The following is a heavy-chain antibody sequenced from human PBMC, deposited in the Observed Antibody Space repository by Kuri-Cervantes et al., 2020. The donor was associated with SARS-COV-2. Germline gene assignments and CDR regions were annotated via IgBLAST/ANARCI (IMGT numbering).Heavy chain of an antibody. Sequence: GSLRLSCTVSGGSISSYYWSWIRQPPGKGLEWIGEINHSGSTNYNPSLKSRVTISVDASKNQFSLKLSSVTAADTAVYYCARGSESPPFDYWGQGTLVTVSS. J-gene: IGHJ4*02. D-gene: IGHD2/OR15-2a*01. CDR1: GGSISSYY. CDR2: INHSGST. CDR3: ARGSESPPFDY. V-gene: IGHV4-34*01.